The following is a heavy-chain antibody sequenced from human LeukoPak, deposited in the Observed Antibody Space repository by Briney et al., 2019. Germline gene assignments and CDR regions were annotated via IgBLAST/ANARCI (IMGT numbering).Heavy chain of an antibody. J-gene: IGHJ4*02. Sequence: PGGSLRLSCAASGFTFSTYEMNWVRQAPGKGLEWVSYISGSGSTIYYADSVKGRFAISRDNAKNSLDLQMNSLKTEDTAVYYCTTDYRYLYWHSSFDYWGQGTLVTVSS. CDR2: ISGSGSTI. CDR3: TTDYRYLYWHSSFDY. CDR1: GFTFSTYE. V-gene: IGHV3-48*03. D-gene: IGHD3-3*02.